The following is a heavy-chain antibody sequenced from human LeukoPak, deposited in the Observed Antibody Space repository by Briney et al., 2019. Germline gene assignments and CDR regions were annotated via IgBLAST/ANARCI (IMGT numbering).Heavy chain of an antibody. J-gene: IGHJ4*02. Sequence: GGSLRLSCAPSWFTFSIYCMPWVRQAPGKGRVWVSRINSDGSSTSYADSVKGRFTICRDNAKNTLYLQMNSLRAEDTAVYYCARWGLYCSGGSCYHFDYWGQGTLVTVSS. CDR1: WFTFSIYC. D-gene: IGHD2-15*01. V-gene: IGHV3-74*01. CDR3: ARWGLYCSGGSCYHFDY. CDR2: INSDGSST.